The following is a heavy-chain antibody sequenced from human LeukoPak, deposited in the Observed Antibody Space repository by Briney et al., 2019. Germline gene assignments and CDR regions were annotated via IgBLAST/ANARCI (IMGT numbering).Heavy chain of an antibody. CDR2: INHSGST. CDR3: ARVRRYSSGRAQSGFDP. D-gene: IGHD6-19*01. CDR1: GGSFSGYY. Sequence: SETLSLTCAVYGGSFSGYYWSWIRQPPGKGLEWIGEINHSGSTNYNPSLKSRVTISVNTSKNQFSLKLSSVTAADTAVYYCARVRRYSSGRAQSGFDPWGQGTLVTVSS. J-gene: IGHJ5*02. V-gene: IGHV4-34*01.